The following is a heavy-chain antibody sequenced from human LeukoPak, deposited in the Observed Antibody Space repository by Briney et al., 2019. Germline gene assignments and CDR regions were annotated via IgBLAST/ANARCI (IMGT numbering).Heavy chain of an antibody. D-gene: IGHD2-15*01. CDR1: GYSFTTYW. CDR2: IYHGDSDT. CDR3: ARVNDRRAAKQFDY. Sequence: KDGESLTLSCTGSGYSFTTYWIGWVRQMPGKGLEWMGIIYHGDSDTRYSPSFQGQVTISADKSISTAYLRWSSLKASDTAMYYCARVNDRRAAKQFDYWGQGTLVTVSS. J-gene: IGHJ4*02. V-gene: IGHV5-51*01.